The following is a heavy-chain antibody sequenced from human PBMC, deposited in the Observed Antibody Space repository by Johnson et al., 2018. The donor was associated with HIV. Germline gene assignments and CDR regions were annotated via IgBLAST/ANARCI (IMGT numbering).Heavy chain of an antibody. CDR3: VRGGLGYQNFHDRFDV. J-gene: IGHJ3*01. CDR1: GFTFSDYY. CDR2: ISSSGSNI. D-gene: IGHD3-16*02. Sequence: QVQLVESGGGVVQPGRSLRLSCAPSGFTFSDYYMSWMRQAPGQGLEWVSYISSSGSNIYKADSLKGRFTISRDNAKNSLYLQMDSLRPEDTALYYCVRGGLGYQNFHDRFDVWGQGTVVTVSS. V-gene: IGHV3-11*01.